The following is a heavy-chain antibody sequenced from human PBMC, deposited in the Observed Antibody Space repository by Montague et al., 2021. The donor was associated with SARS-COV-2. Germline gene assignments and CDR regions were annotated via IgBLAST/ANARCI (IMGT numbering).Heavy chain of an antibody. V-gene: IGHV4-34*01. CDR2: IHHGGST. Sequence: SETLSLTCAVHGGSFSTYSWNWIRQPPGEGLEWIGEIHHGGSTNYNPSLKSRVTISADTSKNQFSLKLTSVAAADTAVYYCARLGDGVVPSPILGVGPYYSYYYIDVWGKGTTVTVSS. CDR3: ARLGDGVVPSPILGVGPYYSYYYIDV. D-gene: IGHD3-10*01. J-gene: IGHJ6*03. CDR1: GGSFSTYS.